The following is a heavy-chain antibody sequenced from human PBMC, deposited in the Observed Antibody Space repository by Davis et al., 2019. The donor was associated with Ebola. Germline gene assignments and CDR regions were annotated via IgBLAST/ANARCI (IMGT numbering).Heavy chain of an antibody. V-gene: IGHV3-30*18. Sequence: GESLKISCAASGFTFSNAWMSWVRQAPGKGLEWVAVISYDGSNKYYADSVKGRFTISRDNSKNTLYLQMNGLRVEDTAIYYCAKDTSNIWFDIWGQGTNVTVSS. CDR3: AKDTSNIWFDI. J-gene: IGHJ3*02. D-gene: IGHD1-26*01. CDR1: GFTFSNAW. CDR2: ISYDGSNK.